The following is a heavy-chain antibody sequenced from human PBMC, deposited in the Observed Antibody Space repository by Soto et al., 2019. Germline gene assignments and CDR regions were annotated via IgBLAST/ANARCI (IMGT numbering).Heavy chain of an antibody. CDR2: IIPIFGTA. CDR1: GGTFSSYA. CDR3: ARAMAARRGRLYYYYGMDV. D-gene: IGHD6-6*01. J-gene: IGHJ6*02. Sequence: VQLVQSGAEVKKPGSSVKVSCKASGGTFSSYAISWVRQAPGQGLEWMGGIIPIFGTANYAQKFQGRVTITADESTSTAYMELSSLRSEDTAVYYCARAMAARRGRLYYYYGMDVWGQGTTVTVSS. V-gene: IGHV1-69*01.